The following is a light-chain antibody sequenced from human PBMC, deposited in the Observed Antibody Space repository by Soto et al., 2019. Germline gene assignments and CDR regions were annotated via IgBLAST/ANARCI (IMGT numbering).Light chain of an antibody. CDR2: WAS. Sequence: DIVMTQSPDSLAVSLGERATINCKSSQSVLHSSNNKNYLAWYQQKPGQPPKLLIYWASTREAGVPDRFSGSGSGTDFTLIISSLQAEDVAVYYCQQYYSYWGTFGQGTKLEIK. V-gene: IGKV4-1*01. CDR1: QSVLHSSNNKNY. J-gene: IGKJ2*02. CDR3: QQYYSYWGT.